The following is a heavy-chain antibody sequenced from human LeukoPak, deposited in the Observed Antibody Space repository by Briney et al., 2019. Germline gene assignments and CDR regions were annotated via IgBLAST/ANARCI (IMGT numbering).Heavy chain of an antibody. CDR3: AKDQGSSSGWYSRDGFAL. D-gene: IGHD6-19*01. CDR1: GFTFSSYS. Sequence: PGGSLRLSCAASGFTFSSYSMNWVRQAPGQGLEWVSSISSSSSYTYYADSVKGRFTISRDNAKNSLYLQMNSLRAEDTALYYCAKDQGSSSGWYSRDGFALWGRGTMVTVSS. J-gene: IGHJ3*01. CDR2: ISSSSSYT. V-gene: IGHV3-21*04.